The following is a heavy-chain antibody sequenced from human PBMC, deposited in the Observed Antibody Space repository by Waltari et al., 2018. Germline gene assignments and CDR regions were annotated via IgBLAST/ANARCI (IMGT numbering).Heavy chain of an antibody. J-gene: IGHJ6*03. Sequence: EVQLVESGGGLVTPGESLRLSCVASGFSFHSYTMNWVRQAPGKGLVWVSSIGANGDYIYYADSVRGRFTTSRDNARNSLYLQMTSLRVDDSAIYFCASHFEDYYYYMDVWGKGTTVTVSS. CDR3: ASHFEDYYYYMDV. CDR2: IGANGDYI. CDR1: GFSFHSYT. V-gene: IGHV3-21*04.